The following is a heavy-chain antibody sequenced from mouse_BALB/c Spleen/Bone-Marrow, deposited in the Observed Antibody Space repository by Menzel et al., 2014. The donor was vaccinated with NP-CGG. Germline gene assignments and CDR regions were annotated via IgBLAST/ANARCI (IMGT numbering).Heavy chain of an antibody. CDR2: IHYSGNT. Sequence: EVKLVESGPDLVKPSQSLSLTCTVTVYSITSGYIWHWIRQFPGNNLEWMGYIHYSGNTNYNPSLRSRISITRDTSKNQFFLQLNSVTTEDTATYYCARREFAMDYWGQGTSVTVSS. CDR1: VYSITSGYI. J-gene: IGHJ4*01. CDR3: ARREFAMDY. V-gene: IGHV3-1*02.